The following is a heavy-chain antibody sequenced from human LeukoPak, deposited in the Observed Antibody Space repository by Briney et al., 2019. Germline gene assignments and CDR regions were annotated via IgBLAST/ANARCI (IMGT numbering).Heavy chain of an antibody. CDR2: INHSGST. D-gene: IGHD3-22*01. CDR1: GGSFSGYY. Sequence: SETLSLTCAVYGGSFSGYYWSWIRQPPGKGLEWIGEINHSGSTNYNPSLKSRVTISVDTSKNQFSLKLSSVTAADTAVYYCARAFPVTMILVVIHDAFDIWGQGTMVTVSS. J-gene: IGHJ3*02. CDR3: ARAFPVTMILVVIHDAFDI. V-gene: IGHV4-34*01.